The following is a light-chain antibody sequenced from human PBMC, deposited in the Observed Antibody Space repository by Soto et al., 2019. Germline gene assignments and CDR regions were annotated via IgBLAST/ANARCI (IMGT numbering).Light chain of an antibody. V-gene: IGKV3-15*01. CDR2: DTS. Sequence: EIVMTQSPATLSVSPGERVTLSCRASQSVSRFLAWYQQRPGQAPRLLIYDTSTRATGVPARFSGSGSGTEFSLTISSRQSEDFAVYYCQQYDNWPPCTFGQGTKLEVK. CDR3: QQYDNWPPCT. J-gene: IGKJ2*02. CDR1: QSVSRF.